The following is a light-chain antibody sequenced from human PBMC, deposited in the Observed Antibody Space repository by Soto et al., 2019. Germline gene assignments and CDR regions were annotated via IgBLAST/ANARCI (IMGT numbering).Light chain of an antibody. CDR2: AAS. J-gene: IGKJ2*01. CDR1: QSISTW. V-gene: IGKV3-20*01. CDR3: QHYDSSPPYT. Sequence: DMLMTQSPSTLSASVGDRVTITCRASQSISTWLAWYQQKPGQAPRLLIYAASTRATGIPDRFSGSGSATDFTLTISRLEPEDSAVYYCQHYDSSPPYTFGQGTKLEIK.